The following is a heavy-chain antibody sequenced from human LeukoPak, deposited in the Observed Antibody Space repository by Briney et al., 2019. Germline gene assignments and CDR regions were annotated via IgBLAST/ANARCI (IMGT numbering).Heavy chain of an antibody. D-gene: IGHD1-20*01. Sequence: ASVKVPCKASGYTFTGCYMHWVRQAPGQGLEWMGWINPNSGGTNYAQKFQGRVTMTRNTSISTAYMELSSLRSEDTAVYYCARIIYNWNPRILGYWGQGTLVTVSS. CDR1: GYTFTGCY. J-gene: IGHJ4*02. CDR2: INPNSGGT. CDR3: ARIIYNWNPRILGY. V-gene: IGHV1-2*02.